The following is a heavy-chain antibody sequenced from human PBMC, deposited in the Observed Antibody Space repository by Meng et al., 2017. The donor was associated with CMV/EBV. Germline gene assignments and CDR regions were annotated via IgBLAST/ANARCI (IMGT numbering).Heavy chain of an antibody. Sequence: SETLSLTCAVYGGSFSGYYWSWIRQPPGKGLEWIGEINHSGSTNYNPSLKSRVTISVDTSKNQFSLKLSAVTAADTAVYYCVRRDGYKGGLDYWGQGTLVTVSS. CDR1: GGSFSGYY. D-gene: IGHD5-24*01. CDR2: INHSGST. CDR3: VRRDGYKGGLDY. J-gene: IGHJ4*02. V-gene: IGHV4-34*01.